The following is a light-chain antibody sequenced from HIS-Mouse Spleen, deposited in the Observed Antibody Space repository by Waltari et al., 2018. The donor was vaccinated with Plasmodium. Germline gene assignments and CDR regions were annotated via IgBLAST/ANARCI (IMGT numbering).Light chain of an antibody. J-gene: IGLJ3*02. V-gene: IGLV3-10*01. CDR1: ALPKNS. Sequence: SYELPQPPSVSVSPGQTARITCSGDALPKNSSYWYQQKSGQAPVLVLYEDSKRPSGIPERFSGSSSGTMATLTISGAQVEDEADYYCYSTDSSGNHRVFGGGTKLTVL. CDR2: EDS. CDR3: YSTDSSGNHRV.